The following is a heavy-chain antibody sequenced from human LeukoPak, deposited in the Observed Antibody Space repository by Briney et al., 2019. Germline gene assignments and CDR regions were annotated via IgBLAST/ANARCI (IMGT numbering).Heavy chain of an antibody. CDR2: IGVDDDT. D-gene: IGHD2-21*01. J-gene: IGHJ4*02. CDR3: AKDRGQGYMDVGVFEY. CDR1: GLTFNNQD. V-gene: IGHV3-13*01. Sequence: GGSLRLSCVASGLTFNNQDMHWVRQSAGKGLEWVSAIGVDDDTYYSASVKGRFTISRDNSKNTLYLQMNSLRAEDTAVYYCAKDRGQGYMDVGVFEYWGQGTLVTVSS.